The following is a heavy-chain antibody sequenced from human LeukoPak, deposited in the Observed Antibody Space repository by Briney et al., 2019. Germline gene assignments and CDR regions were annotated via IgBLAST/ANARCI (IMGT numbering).Heavy chain of an antibody. J-gene: IGHJ4*02. Sequence: GGSLRLSCAASGFTFSNYWMIWVRQSPGKRLEWVARIKSDGSEKYYVDSVKGRFTISRDNAKNSLYLQLNSLRVEDTAVYYCVRDVYRPSDYWGQGTLVTVSS. V-gene: IGHV3-7*01. CDR2: IKSDGSEK. CDR3: VRDVYRPSDY. CDR1: GFTFSNYW. D-gene: IGHD4-11*01.